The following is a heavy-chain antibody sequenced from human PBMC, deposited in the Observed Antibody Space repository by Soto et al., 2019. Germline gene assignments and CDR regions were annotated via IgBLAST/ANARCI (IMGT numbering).Heavy chain of an antibody. D-gene: IGHD3-10*01. J-gene: IGHJ4*02. CDR1: GGTFSSYT. V-gene: IGHV1-69*08. CDR2: IIPILGIA. Sequence: QVQLVQSGAEVKKPGSSVKVSCKASGGTFSSYTISWVRQAPGQGLEWKGRIIPILGIANYAQKFQGRVTITADKSTSTAYMELSSLRSEDTAVYYCARDPGYYGSGVNWGQGTLVTVSS. CDR3: ARDPGYYGSGVN.